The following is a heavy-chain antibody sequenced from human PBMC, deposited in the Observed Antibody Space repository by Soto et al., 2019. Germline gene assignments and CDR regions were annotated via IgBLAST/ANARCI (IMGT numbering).Heavy chain of an antibody. CDR3: SKDHGMDV. V-gene: IGHV3-23*01. J-gene: IGHJ6*02. CDR1: GFTFSDYA. Sequence: HPGGSLRLSCVASGFTFSDYAMAWVRQSPGQRLEWVSSISGSGGSTYYADSVKGRFTISRDNSKNTVFLQMNSLRAEDTAVYYCSKDHGMDVWGQGXTVTVYS. CDR2: ISGSGGST.